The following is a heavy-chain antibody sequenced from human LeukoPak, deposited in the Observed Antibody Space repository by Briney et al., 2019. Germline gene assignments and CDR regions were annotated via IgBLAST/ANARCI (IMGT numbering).Heavy chain of an antibody. CDR1: GFTFRSFA. Sequence: HPGRSLRLSCAAPGFTFRSFAMHWGRQAAGKGLEWVAVISSDGSNKKYADSVKGRFTISRDNSKNTLFLQMNSLRAEDTAVYYCARNGGSSWYRLKVNWFDPWGQGTLVTVSS. V-gene: IGHV3-30*04. J-gene: IGHJ5*02. CDR2: ISSDGSNK. CDR3: ARNGGSSWYRLKVNWFDP. D-gene: IGHD6-13*01.